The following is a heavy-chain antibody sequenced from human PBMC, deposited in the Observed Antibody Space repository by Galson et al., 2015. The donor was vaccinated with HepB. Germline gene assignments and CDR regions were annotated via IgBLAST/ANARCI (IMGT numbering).Heavy chain of an antibody. V-gene: IGHV6-1*01. J-gene: IGHJ6*03. CDR2: TYYRSKWYN. CDR1: GDSVSSNSAA. Sequence: CAISGDSVSSNSAAWNWIRQSPSRGLEWLGRTYYRSKWYNDYAVSVKSRITINPDTSKNQFSLQLNSVTPEDTAVYYCARSEYYDSSGYPGKRYYYYYYMDVWGKGTTVTVSS. CDR3: ARSEYYDSSGYPGKRYYYYYYMDV. D-gene: IGHD3-22*01.